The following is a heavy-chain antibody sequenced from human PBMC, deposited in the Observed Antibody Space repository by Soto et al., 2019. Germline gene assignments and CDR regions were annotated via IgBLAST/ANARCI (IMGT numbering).Heavy chain of an antibody. V-gene: IGHV3-23*01. CDR1: GFTFSNYS. D-gene: IGHD3-10*01. J-gene: IGHJ4*02. CDR3: AVELSSGGSWFDVTEY. CDR2: ISGSGDNT. Sequence: GGSLRLSGAASGFTFSNYSMSWVRQAPWKGLEWVSAISGSGDNTYYTDSVKGRLTISRDNSKNTLYLQMNSLRADDTAVYYCAVELSSGGSWFDVTEYWGQGTLVTVSS.